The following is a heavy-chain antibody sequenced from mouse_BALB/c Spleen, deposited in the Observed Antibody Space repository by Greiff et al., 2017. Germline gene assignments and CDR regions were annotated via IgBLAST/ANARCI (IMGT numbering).Heavy chain of an antibody. V-gene: IGHV14-3*02. CDR1: GFNIKDTY. CDR2: IDPANGNT. J-gene: IGHJ4*01. CDR3: ARTRNYAMDY. Sequence: EVQLQQSGAELVKPGASVMLSCTASGFNIKDTYMHWVKQRPEQGLEWIGRIDPANGNTKYDPKFQGKATITADTSSNTAYLQLSSLTSEDTAVYYCARTRNYAMDYWGQGTSVTVSS.